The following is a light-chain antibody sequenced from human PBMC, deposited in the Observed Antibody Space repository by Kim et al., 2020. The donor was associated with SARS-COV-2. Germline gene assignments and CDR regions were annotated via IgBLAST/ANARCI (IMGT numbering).Light chain of an antibody. J-gene: IGKJ5*01. Sequence: LRERATLSCRASQSVTNNSLAWYQQKPGQAPRLLIYGASSRATGIPDRFSGSGSGTDFTLTISRLEPEDFAVYYCQQYGGSLPITFGQGTRLEIK. CDR2: GAS. CDR3: QQYGGSLPIT. CDR1: QSVTNNS. V-gene: IGKV3-20*01.